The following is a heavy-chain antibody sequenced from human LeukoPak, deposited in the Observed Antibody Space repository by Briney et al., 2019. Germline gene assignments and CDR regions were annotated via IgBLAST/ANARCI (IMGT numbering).Heavy chain of an antibody. J-gene: IGHJ4*02. D-gene: IGHD4/OR15-4a*01. CDR3: ARSREGLWCPDY. CDR1: GGSIISSSYY. CDR2: IYYSGNP. Sequence: PSETLSLTCTVSGGSIISSSYYWGWIRQPPGRGLEWIGNIYYSGNPYYNPSLKSRVTISVDTSKNQFSLKLSSVTAADTAVYYCARSREGLWCPDYWGQGTLVTVSS. V-gene: IGHV4-39*01.